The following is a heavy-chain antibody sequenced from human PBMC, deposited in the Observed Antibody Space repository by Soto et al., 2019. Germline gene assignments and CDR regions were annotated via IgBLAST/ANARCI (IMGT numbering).Heavy chain of an antibody. D-gene: IGHD6-19*01. CDR2: ISSNGGST. Sequence: GGSLRLSCSASGFTFSSYAMHWVRQAPGKGLEYVSAISSNGGSTYYADSVKGRFTISRDNSKNTLYLQMSSLRAEDTAVYYCVKARDLYSSGWYSLDYWGQGTLVTVSS. CDR3: VKARDLYSSGWYSLDY. V-gene: IGHV3-64D*08. J-gene: IGHJ4*02. CDR1: GFTFSSYA.